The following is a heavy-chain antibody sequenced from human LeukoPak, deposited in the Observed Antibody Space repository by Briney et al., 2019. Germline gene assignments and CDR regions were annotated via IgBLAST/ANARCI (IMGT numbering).Heavy chain of an antibody. CDR2: INHSGST. CDR1: GGSFSSYY. V-gene: IGHV4-34*01. CDR3: ARGDNSGYVY. Sequence: PSETLSFTCAVYGGSFSSYYWSWIRQPPGKGLEWIGEINHSGSTNYNPSLKSRVTISVDTSKNQFSLKLSSVTAADTAVYYCARGDNSGYVYWGQGTLVTVSS. J-gene: IGHJ4*02. D-gene: IGHD5-12*01.